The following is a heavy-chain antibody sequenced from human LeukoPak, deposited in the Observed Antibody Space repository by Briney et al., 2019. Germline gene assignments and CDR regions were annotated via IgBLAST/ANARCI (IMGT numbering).Heavy chain of an antibody. V-gene: IGHV3-53*01. J-gene: IGHJ4*02. D-gene: IGHD6-13*01. CDR2: IYSGGST. CDR3: ARDTFGIAAAGVD. CDR1: GFTVSSNY. Sequence: PGGSLRLSCAASGFTVSSNYMSWVRQAPGKGLEWVSVIYSGGSTYYADSVKGRFTISRDNSKNTLYLQMNSLRAEDTAVYYCARDTFGIAAAGVDWGQGTLVTVSS.